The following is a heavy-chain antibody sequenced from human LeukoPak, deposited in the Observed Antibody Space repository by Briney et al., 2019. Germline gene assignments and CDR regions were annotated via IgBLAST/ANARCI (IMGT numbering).Heavy chain of an antibody. V-gene: IGHV3-43*02. J-gene: IGHJ4*02. CDR1: GFTFDDYA. CDR2: ISGDGGPT. CDR3: SKGPYDS. Sequence: PGGSLRLSCAASGFTFDDYAMHWVRQAPGKGLEWVSLISGDGGPTYYADSVKGRFTISRDNSKNSLYLQMNSLRTEDTAFYYCSKGPYDSWGQGTLVTVSS.